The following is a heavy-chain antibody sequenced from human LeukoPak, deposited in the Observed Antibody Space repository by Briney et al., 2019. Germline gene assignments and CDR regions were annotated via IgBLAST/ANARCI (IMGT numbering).Heavy chain of an antibody. D-gene: IGHD3-10*01. CDR1: GFTFSSYG. CDR3: ARDWVAGVPFDAFDI. V-gene: IGHV3-7*03. J-gene: IGHJ3*02. Sequence: GGSLRLSCAASGFTFSSYGMHWVRQAPGKGLEWVANIKEDGSEKYYVDSVKGRFTISRDNAKNSLYLHMNSLTAEDTAMYYCARDWVAGVPFDAFDIWGQGTMVSVSS. CDR2: IKEDGSEK.